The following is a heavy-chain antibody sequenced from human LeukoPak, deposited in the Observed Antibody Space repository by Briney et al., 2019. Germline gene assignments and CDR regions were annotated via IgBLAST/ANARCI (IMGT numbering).Heavy chain of an antibody. D-gene: IGHD2-2*03. J-gene: IGHJ4*02. CDR3: ERDLEWILFDY. V-gene: IGHV3-74*03. CDR1: GFSFRKYL. Sequence: GGSLRLSCSASGFSFRKYLMLWVRHAPGKGLVCFSRIRPEGTTSAYAYSVKGRFTISRDNAKNTLFLQINSLSAEDTAFCSCERDLEWILFDYWGQGTLVTVS. CDR2: IRPEGTTS.